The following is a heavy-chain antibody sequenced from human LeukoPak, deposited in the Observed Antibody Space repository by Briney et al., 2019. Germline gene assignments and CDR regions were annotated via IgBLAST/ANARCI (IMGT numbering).Heavy chain of an antibody. V-gene: IGHV4-39*07. Sequence: SETLSLTCTVSGGSISSSSYYWGWIRQPPGKGLEWIGSIYYSGSTYYNPSLKSRVTISVDTSKNQFSLKLSSVTAAGTAVYYCARAPLIKGYSMARRGGYYFDYWGQGTLVTVSS. J-gene: IGHJ4*02. CDR2: IYYSGST. D-gene: IGHD6-13*01. CDR3: ARAPLIKGYSMARRGGYYFDY. CDR1: GGSISSSSYY.